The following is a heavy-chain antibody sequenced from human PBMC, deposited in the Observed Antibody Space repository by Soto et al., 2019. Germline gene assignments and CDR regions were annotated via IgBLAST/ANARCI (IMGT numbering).Heavy chain of an antibody. CDR3: GRGLAEGYYSYGMDV. CDR2: LIPDTGDT. D-gene: IGHD2-21*01. J-gene: IGHJ6*02. V-gene: IGHV1-8*01. CDR1: GYILTSYD. Sequence: QEQLVQSGAEVKKPGASVKVSCKASGYILTSYDIYWVRQAPGQGLEWMGSLIPDTGDTVYAQKFQGRMIVTRNTSISIAYMELNNLKPEDTAVYYCGRGLAEGYYSYGMDVWGQGTTVTVSS.